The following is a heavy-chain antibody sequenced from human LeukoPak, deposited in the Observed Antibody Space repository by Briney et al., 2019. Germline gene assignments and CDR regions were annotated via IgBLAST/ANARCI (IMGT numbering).Heavy chain of an antibody. CDR2: IIPIFGTA. V-gene: IGHV1-69*05. J-gene: IGHJ6*03. CDR1: GGTFSSYA. D-gene: IGHD5-18*01. CDR3: AREAAMGDYYYYYMDV. Sequence: ASVKVSCKASGGTFSSYAISWVRQAPGQGLEWMGRIIPIFGTANYAQKFQGRVTITTDESTSTAYMELSSLRSEDTAVYYCAREAAMGDYYYYYMDVWGKGTTVTASS.